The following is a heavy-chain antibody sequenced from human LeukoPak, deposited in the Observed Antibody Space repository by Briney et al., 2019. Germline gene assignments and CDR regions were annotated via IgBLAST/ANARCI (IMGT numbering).Heavy chain of an antibody. V-gene: IGHV3-20*04. Sequence: GGSLRLSCAASGFTFDDYGMRWVRQAPGKGLEWVSGINWNGGSTGYADSVKGRFTISRDNAKNSLYLQMNSLRAEDTALYYCARADWNLYFDYWGQGTLVTVSS. D-gene: IGHD1-1*01. CDR3: ARADWNLYFDY. CDR1: GFTFDDYG. CDR2: INWNGGST. J-gene: IGHJ4*02.